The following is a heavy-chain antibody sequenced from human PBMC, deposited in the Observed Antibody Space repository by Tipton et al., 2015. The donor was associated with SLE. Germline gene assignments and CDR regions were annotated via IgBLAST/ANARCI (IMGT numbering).Heavy chain of an antibody. CDR3: ARECLNPVTTVHYYFDL. J-gene: IGHJ2*01. D-gene: IGHD4-11*01. Sequence: TLSLTCTVSGYSISSGYFWNWIRQPPGKKLEWIGSVYRSGSTYYNPPLKSRVTMSVDTSQNHFSLKLISVTAADTAVYYCARECLNPVTTVHYYFDLWGRGTLVTVSS. V-gene: IGHV4-38-2*02. CDR1: GYSISSGYF. CDR2: VYRSGST.